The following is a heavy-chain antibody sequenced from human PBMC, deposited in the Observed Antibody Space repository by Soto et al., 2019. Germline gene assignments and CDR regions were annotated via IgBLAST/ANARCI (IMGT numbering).Heavy chain of an antibody. CDR3: ARGLRQCTNGVCYAAPEYYFDY. CDR1: GGSFSGYY. J-gene: IGHJ4*02. CDR2: INHSGST. V-gene: IGHV4-34*01. Sequence: SETLSLTCAVYGGSFSGYYWSWIRQPPGKGLEWIGEINHSGSTNYNPSLKSRVTISVDTSKNQFSLKLSSVTAADTAVYYCARGLRQCTNGVCYAAPEYYFDYWGQGTLVTVSS. D-gene: IGHD2-8*01.